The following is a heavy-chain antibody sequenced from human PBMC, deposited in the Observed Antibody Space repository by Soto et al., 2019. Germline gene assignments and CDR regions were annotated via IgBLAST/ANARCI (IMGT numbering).Heavy chain of an antibody. V-gene: IGHV4-34*02. Sequence: QAQLQQWGAGLLKPSETLSLTCAVYGGSLAGHYWSWIRQSPGKGLEWIGGITHTGRTNYNPSLKSLVPLSVDTSKNRFSLKLTSVTAADTAIYYCAIHNGWLGSLAEYFHHWGQGTLVTVSS. CDR2: ITHTGRT. D-gene: IGHD6-19*01. CDR3: AIHNGWLGSLAEYFHH. CDR1: GGSLAGHY. J-gene: IGHJ1*01.